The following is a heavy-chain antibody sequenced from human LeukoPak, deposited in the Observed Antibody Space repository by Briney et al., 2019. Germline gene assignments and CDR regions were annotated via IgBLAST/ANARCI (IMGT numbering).Heavy chain of an antibody. CDR1: GGSISSYY. D-gene: IGHD1-1*01. Sequence: PSETLSLTCTVSGGSISSYYWSRIRQPPGKGLEWIGYIYYSGSTNYNPSLKSRVTISVDTSKNQFSLKLSSVTAADTAVYYCARSTRRRRGDYYYYGVDVWGKGTTVTVSS. J-gene: IGHJ6*04. V-gene: IGHV4-59*01. CDR2: IYYSGST. CDR3: ARSTRRRRGDYYYYGVDV.